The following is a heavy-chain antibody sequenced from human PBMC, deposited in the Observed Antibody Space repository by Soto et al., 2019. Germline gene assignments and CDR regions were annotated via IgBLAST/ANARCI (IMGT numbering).Heavy chain of an antibody. CDR2: INSDGSST. CDR3: SRDVLRLHQPNYY. Sequence: GGSLRLSCAASGFTFSSYWMHWVRQAPGKGLVWVSRINSDGSSTSYADSVKGRFTISRDNAKNSLYLQMNSLRDEDTAVYYCSRDVLRLHQPNYYWGQGTLVTVSS. D-gene: IGHD2-15*01. CDR1: GFTFSSYW. V-gene: IGHV3-74*01. J-gene: IGHJ4*02.